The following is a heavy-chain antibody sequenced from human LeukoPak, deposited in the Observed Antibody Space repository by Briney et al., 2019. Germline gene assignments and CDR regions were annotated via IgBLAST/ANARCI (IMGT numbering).Heavy chain of an antibody. CDR2: ISSDGSTT. CDR3: ARVTEYSTAGMRY. V-gene: IGHV3-74*01. Sequence: GGSLRLSCAASRFTFSNYWMHWVRQAPGKGLVWVSRISSDGSTTTYADSVKGRFTISRDNAKNTMYLQMNSLRAEDTALYYCARVTEYSTAGMRYWGQGIQVTVSS. J-gene: IGHJ4*02. D-gene: IGHD6-13*01. CDR1: RFTFSNYW.